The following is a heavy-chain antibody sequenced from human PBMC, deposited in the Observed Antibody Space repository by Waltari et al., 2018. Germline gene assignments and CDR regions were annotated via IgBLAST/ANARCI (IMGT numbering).Heavy chain of an antibody. CDR1: GYSISRGYY. V-gene: IGHV4-38-2*01. CDR2: IYHRGST. Sequence: QVQLQESGPGLVKPSETLSLTCAVSGYSISRGYYWGWIRQPPGKGLEWIGSIYHRGSTYYNPSLKRRVTISVDTSKNQFSLKLSSVTAADTAVYYCARQQAGTRYFDYWGQGTLVTVSS. CDR3: ARQQAGTRYFDY. D-gene: IGHD6-19*01. J-gene: IGHJ4*02.